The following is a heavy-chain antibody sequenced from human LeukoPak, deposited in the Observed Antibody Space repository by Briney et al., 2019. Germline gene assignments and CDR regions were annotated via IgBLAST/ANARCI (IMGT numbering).Heavy chain of an antibody. J-gene: IGHJ5*02. V-gene: IGHV3-74*01. D-gene: IGHD2-2*02. Sequence: GGSLRLSCASSGFTFSSYWMHWVRQAPGKGLVWVSRINSDGSTTTYADSVRGRFTISRDNAKNTLYLQMNSLRAEDTAVYYCARGLGYCSSTSCYKPDWFDPWGQGTLVTVSS. CDR2: INSDGSTT. CDR1: GFTFSSYW. CDR3: ARGLGYCSSTSCYKPDWFDP.